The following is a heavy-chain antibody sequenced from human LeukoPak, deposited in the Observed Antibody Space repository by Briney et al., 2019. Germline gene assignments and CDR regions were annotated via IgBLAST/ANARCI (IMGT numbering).Heavy chain of an antibody. CDR2: IYSGGST. Sequence: GGSLRLSCAASGFTVSSNYMSWVRQAPGKGPEWVSVIYSGGSTYYADPVKGRFTISRDNSKNTLHFQMNSLRAEDTAVYYCVRGRGYYDSSGYYPYYFDYWGQGTLVTVSS. CDR1: GFTVSSNY. J-gene: IGHJ4*02. D-gene: IGHD3-22*01. CDR3: VRGRGYYDSSGYYPYYFDY. V-gene: IGHV3-53*01.